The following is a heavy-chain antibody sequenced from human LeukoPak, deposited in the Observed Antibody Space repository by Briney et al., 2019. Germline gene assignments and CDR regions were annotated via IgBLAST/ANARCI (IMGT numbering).Heavy chain of an antibody. CDR1: GFTFSSYA. V-gene: IGHV3-30*04. CDR3: ARERKQYDAFDI. J-gene: IGHJ3*02. Sequence: NPGRSLRLSCAASGFTFSSYAMHWVRQAPGKGLEWVAVISYDGSNKYYADSVKGRFTISRDNSKNTLYLQMNSLRAEDTAVYYCARERKQYDAFDIWGQGTMVTVSS. CDR2: ISYDGSNK.